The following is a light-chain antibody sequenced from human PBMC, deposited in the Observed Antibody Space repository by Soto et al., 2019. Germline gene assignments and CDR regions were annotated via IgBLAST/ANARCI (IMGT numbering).Light chain of an antibody. CDR1: QGISSW. V-gene: IGKV1-12*01. Sequence: DIQMTQSPSSVSASVGDRVTITCRASQGISSWLAWYQQKSGKAPKLLVYAASSLQSGVPSRYSCSGSGTDFTLTIHSLHPEDFATNFCLHADGFPFTFGGGTKVDI. CDR3: LHADGFPFT. CDR2: AAS. J-gene: IGKJ3*01.